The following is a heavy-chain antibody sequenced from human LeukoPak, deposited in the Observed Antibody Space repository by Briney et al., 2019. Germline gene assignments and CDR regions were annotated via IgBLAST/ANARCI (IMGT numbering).Heavy chain of an antibody. CDR2: ISYDGSNK. CDR1: GFTFSTYS. V-gene: IGHV3-30*14. CDR3: ARAHPQRQLPILDAFDI. J-gene: IGHJ3*02. D-gene: IGHD6-13*01. Sequence: GGSLRLSCAASGFTFSTYSMNWVRQAPGKGLEWVAVISYDGSNKYYADSVKGRFTISRDNSKNTLYLQMNSLRAEDTAVYYCARAHPQRQLPILDAFDIWGQGTMITVSS.